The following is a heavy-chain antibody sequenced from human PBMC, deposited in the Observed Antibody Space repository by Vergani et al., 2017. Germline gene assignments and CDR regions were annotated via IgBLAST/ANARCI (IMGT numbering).Heavy chain of an antibody. J-gene: IGHJ6*02. Sequence: QVQMVQSGAEVKKPGSSVKVSCKASGGTFSSYAISWVRQAPGQGLEWMGRIIPIFGTANYAQKFQGRVTITADESTSTAYMDLSSLRSEDTAVYYCARVLVVPAATRRYYGMDVWGQGTTVTVSS. CDR3: ARVLVVPAATRRYYGMDV. CDR2: IIPIFGTA. D-gene: IGHD2-2*01. CDR1: GGTFSSYA. V-gene: IGHV1-69*18.